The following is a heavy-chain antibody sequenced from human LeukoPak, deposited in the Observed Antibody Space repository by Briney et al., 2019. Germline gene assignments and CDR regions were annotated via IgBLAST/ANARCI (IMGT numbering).Heavy chain of an antibody. D-gene: IGHD2-2*01. V-gene: IGHV4-34*01. CDR3: ARGIVVVPAARFDP. J-gene: IGHJ5*02. Sequence: SETLSLTCAVYGGSFSGYYWSWIRQPPGKGLEWIGEINHSGSTNYNPSLKSRVTISVDTSKNQFSLKLSSVTAADTAVYYCARGIVVVPAARFDPWGQGTLVTVSS. CDR1: GGSFSGYY. CDR2: INHSGST.